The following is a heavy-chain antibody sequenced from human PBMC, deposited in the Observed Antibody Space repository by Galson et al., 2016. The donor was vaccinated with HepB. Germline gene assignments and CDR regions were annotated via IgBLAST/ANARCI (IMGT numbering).Heavy chain of an antibody. Sequence: SLRLSCAVPGFTVNNNYMSWVRQAPGKGLEGVSVMYSGGVTNYGDSVKGRATISRDNSKNILYLQLNSLRVEDTGVYYCATHPEHPHGSSGGQGTLVTVSS. V-gene: IGHV3-66*01. J-gene: IGHJ4*02. CDR2: MYSGGVT. D-gene: IGHD1/OR15-1a*01. CDR1: GFTVNNNY. CDR3: ATHPEHPHGSS.